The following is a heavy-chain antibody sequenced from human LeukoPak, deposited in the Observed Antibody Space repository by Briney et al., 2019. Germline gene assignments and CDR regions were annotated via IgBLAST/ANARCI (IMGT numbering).Heavy chain of an antibody. J-gene: IGHJ6*03. Sequence: SETLSLTCTVSGGSISSGTYYWSWIRQPAGKGLEWIGRIYTSGSTNYNPSLKSRVTISVDTSKNQFSLKLSSVTAADTAVYYCARVGIGVVTHRDYYYYMDVWGKGTTVTVSS. CDR2: IYTSGST. CDR3: ARVGIGVVTHRDYYYYMDV. CDR1: GGSISSGTYY. D-gene: IGHD3-22*01. V-gene: IGHV4-61*02.